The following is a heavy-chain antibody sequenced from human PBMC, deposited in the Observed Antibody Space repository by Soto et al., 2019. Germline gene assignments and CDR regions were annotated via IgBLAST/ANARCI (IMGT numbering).Heavy chain of an antibody. CDR3: ARGCSSASCYYY. J-gene: IGHJ4*02. D-gene: IGHD2-2*01. CDR1: GFMFSSYT. Sequence: EVQLVESGGGLVKPGGSLRLSCTASGFMFSSYTMNWVRQAPGKGLEWVSSVSFRGDIYYADSLEGVFTISRDDAKNSLYLQMNSLRAEDTAVYYGARGCSSASCYYYWGQGTLVTVSS. V-gene: IGHV3-21*01. CDR2: VSFRGDI.